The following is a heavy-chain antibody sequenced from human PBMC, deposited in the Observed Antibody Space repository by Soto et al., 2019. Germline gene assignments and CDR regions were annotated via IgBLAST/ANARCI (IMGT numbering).Heavy chain of an antibody. V-gene: IGHV3-64D*08. CDR3: ARGFYGLDV. CDR1: GFTLSGRS. CDR2: VSPDGNNE. Sequence: GGSLRLSCSASGFTLSGRSMHWVRQAPGEGLEYVSGVSPDGNNEYYTDSVKGRFTISRDNSKNTLHLHMRSLRPEDTAVFYCARGFYGLDVWGQGTXVTVSS. J-gene: IGHJ6*02.